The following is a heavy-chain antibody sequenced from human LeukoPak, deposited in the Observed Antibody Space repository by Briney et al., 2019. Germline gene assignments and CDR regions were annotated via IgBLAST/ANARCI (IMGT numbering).Heavy chain of an antibody. D-gene: IGHD2-2*01. CDR1: GFTFSSYS. CDR3: ARDFGVPAADYYYYYGMDV. Sequence: GGSLRLSCAASGFTFSSYSMNWVRQAPGKGLEWVSSISSSSSYIYYADAVKGRFTISRDNAKNSLYLQMNSLRAEDTAVYYCARDFGVPAADYYYYYGMDVWGQGTTVTVSS. J-gene: IGHJ6*02. CDR2: ISSSSSYI. V-gene: IGHV3-21*01.